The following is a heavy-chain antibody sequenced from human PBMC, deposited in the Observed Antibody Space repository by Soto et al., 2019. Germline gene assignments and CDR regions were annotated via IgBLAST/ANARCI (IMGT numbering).Heavy chain of an antibody. Sequence: EVQLEESGGGLVKPGGSLRLSCAASGFNFRTYGMNWVRRAPGGGLEWVASISSSGSFIFYADSVKGRFTISRDNAENSLYLQMNSLRAEDTALYYCAREPEGIAAALDYWGQGTLVTVSS. J-gene: IGHJ4*02. V-gene: IGHV3-21*06. D-gene: IGHD6-13*01. CDR1: GFNFRTYG. CDR3: AREPEGIAAALDY. CDR2: ISSSGSFI.